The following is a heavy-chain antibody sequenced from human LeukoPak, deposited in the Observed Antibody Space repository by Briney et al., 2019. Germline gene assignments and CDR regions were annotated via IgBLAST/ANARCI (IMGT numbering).Heavy chain of an antibody. CDR2: IYYSGST. Sequence: PSETLSLTCTVSGGSISSSSYYWGWIRQPPGKGLEWIGSIYYSGSTYYNPSLKSRVTISVDTSKNQFSLKLSSVTAADTAVYYCARATIFGVVIIHFDYWGQGTLSPSPQ. CDR1: GGSISSSSYY. J-gene: IGHJ4*02. D-gene: IGHD3-3*01. V-gene: IGHV4-39*07. CDR3: ARATIFGVVIIHFDY.